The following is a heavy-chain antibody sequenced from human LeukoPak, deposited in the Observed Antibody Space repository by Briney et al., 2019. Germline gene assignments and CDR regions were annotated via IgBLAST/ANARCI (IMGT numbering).Heavy chain of an antibody. J-gene: IGHJ3*02. D-gene: IGHD3-9*01. CDR3: ARGLLRYFDWSPHDAFDI. Sequence: GRSLRLSCAASGFTFSSYAMHWVRQAPGKGLEWVAVISYDGSNKYYADSVKGRFTISRDNSKNTLYLQMNSLRAEDTAVYYCARGLLRYFDWSPHDAFDIWGQGTMVTVSS. CDR2: ISYDGSNK. V-gene: IGHV3-30-3*01. CDR1: GFTFSSYA.